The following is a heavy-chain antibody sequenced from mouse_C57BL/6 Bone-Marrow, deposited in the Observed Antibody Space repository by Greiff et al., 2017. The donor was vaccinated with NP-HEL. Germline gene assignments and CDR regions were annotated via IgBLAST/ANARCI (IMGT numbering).Heavy chain of an antibody. CDR3: ARGSYYYGSKGYAMDY. Sequence: QVHVKQPGAGLVRPGTSVKLSCKASGYTFTSYWMHWVKQRPGQGLEWIGVIDPSDSYTNYNQKFKGKATLTVDTSSSTAYMQLSSLTSEDSAVYYCARGSYYYGSKGYAMDYWGQGTSVTVSS. V-gene: IGHV1-59*01. CDR2: IDPSDSYT. D-gene: IGHD1-1*01. CDR1: GYTFTSYW. J-gene: IGHJ4*01.